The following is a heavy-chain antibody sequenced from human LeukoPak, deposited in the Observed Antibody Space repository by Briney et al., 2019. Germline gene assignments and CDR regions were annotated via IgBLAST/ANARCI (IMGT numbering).Heavy chain of an antibody. CDR1: GFTVSSNY. CDR3: ARTTSGQLLVY. D-gene: IGHD1-1*01. V-gene: IGHV3-53*04. J-gene: IGHJ4*02. CDR2: IYSGGST. Sequence: GGSLRLSCAASGFTVSSNYMNWVRQAPGKGLEWVSVIYSGGSTYYADSVKARFTISSHNSKNTLYLQMNSLRAEDTAVYYCARTTSGQLLVYWGQGTLVTASS.